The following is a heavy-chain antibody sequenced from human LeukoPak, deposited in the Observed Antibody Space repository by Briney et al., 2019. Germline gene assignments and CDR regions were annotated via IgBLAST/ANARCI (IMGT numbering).Heavy chain of an antibody. CDR2: IYYSGST. D-gene: IGHD6-13*01. V-gene: IGHV4-31*03. CDR3: ARQDSSSWYYFDY. CDR1: GGSISSGGYY. Sequence: SQTLSLTCTVSGGSISSGGYYWSWIRRHPGKGLEWIGYIYYSGSTYYNPSLKGRVTISVDTSKNQFSLKLSSVTAADTAVYYCARQDSSSWYYFDYWGQGTLVTVSS. J-gene: IGHJ4*02.